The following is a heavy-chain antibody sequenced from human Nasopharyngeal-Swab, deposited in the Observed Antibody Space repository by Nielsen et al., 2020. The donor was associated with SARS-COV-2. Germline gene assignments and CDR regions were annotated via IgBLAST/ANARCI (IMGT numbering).Heavy chain of an antibody. V-gene: IGHV4-39*01. CDR3: ARLKITSATYYYDSSGAAPDY. J-gene: IGHJ4*02. Sequence: RQPPGKGLEWIGSIYYSGSTYYNPSLKSRVTISIDTSKNQFSLKLSSVTAADTAVYYCARLKITSATYYYDSSGAAPDYWGQGTLVTVSS. CDR2: IYYSGST. D-gene: IGHD3-22*01.